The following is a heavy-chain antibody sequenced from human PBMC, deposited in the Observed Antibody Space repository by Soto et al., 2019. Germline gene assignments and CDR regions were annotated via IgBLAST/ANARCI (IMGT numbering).Heavy chain of an antibody. CDR1: GYTYTSYA. CDR3: ARGIVEWGGYYYYYGMDV. V-gene: IGHV1-18*01. D-gene: IGHD1-26*01. CDR2: ISAYNGNT. Sequence: QVQLVQYGAEVKKPGASVKVSCKASGYTYTSYAISWVRQARGQGLEWMGWISAYNGNTNYAQKLQGRVTMTTDTSTSTAYMELMSLRSDDTAVYYCARGIVEWGGYYYYYGMDVWGQGTTVTVSS. J-gene: IGHJ6*02.